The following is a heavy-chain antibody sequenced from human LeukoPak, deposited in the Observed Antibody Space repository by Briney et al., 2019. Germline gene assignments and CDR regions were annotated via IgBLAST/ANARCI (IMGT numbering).Heavy chain of an antibody. CDR2: ISGSGGST. Sequence: PGGSLRLSCAASGFTFSSYAMSWVRQAPGKGLEWVSAISGSGGSTYYADPVKGRFTISRDNSKNTLYLQMNSLRAEDTAVYYCANAGVVVVAAPWGYFQHWGQGTLVTVSS. CDR1: GFTFSSYA. D-gene: IGHD2-15*01. V-gene: IGHV3-23*01. J-gene: IGHJ1*01. CDR3: ANAGVVVVAAPWGYFQH.